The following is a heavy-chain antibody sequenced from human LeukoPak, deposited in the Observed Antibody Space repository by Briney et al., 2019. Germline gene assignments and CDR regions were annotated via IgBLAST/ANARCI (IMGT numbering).Heavy chain of an antibody. V-gene: IGHV4-4*07. J-gene: IGHJ4*02. D-gene: IGHD6-19*01. CDR2: IHSSGST. CDR3: AIMGLWSSGFESFDS. Sequence: SETLSLTCTFSGGSSSSSYWSWIRQPAGKGLQWIGRIHSSGSTNYNPSLKSRVSMTVDTSKNQLSLNVDYVTAADTAIYYCAIMGLWSSGFESFDSWGQGTLVTVSS. CDR1: GGSSSSSY.